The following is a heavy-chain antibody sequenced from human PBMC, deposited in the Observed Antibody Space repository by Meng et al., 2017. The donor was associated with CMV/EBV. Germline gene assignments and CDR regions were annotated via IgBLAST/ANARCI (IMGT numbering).Heavy chain of an antibody. J-gene: IGHJ6*02. CDR1: GGSFSGYY. Sequence: SETLSLTCAVYGGSFSGYYWSWIRQPPGKGLEWIGEINHSGSTNYNQSLKSRVTISVDTSKNQFSLKLSSVTAADTAVYYCARIGAEYYDFWSGYYTDYYYGMDVWGQGTTVTVSS. D-gene: IGHD3-3*01. CDR3: ARIGAEYYDFWSGYYTDYYYGMDV. CDR2: INHSGST. V-gene: IGHV4-34*01.